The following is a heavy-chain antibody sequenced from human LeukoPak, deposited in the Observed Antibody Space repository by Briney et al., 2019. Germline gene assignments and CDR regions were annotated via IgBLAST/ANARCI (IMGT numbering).Heavy chain of an antibody. D-gene: IGHD2-21*02. CDR2: ISSNGGST. J-gene: IGHJ4*02. CDR3: AGGRGMTFDY. CDR1: GFTFSSYA. V-gene: IGHV3-64*01. Sequence: GGSLRLSCAASGFTFSSYAMHWVRQAPGKGLEYVSAISSNGGSTYYANSVKGRFTISRDNSKNTLYLQMGSLRAEDMAVYYCAGGRGMTFDYWGQGILVTVSS.